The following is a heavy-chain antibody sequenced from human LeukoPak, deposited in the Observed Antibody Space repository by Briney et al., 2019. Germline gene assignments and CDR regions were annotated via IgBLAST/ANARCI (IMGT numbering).Heavy chain of an antibody. CDR1: GFTFRSYS. Sequence: GGSLRLSCAGSGFTFRSYSMNWVRQAPGKGLEWVSYISSSGKTIYYADSTKGRFTVSRDNAKNSLYLQMNSLRAEDTAVYYCATTSIAAAVPGCFDYWGQGTLVTVFS. CDR3: ATTSIAAAVPGCFDY. CDR2: ISSSGKTI. J-gene: IGHJ4*02. V-gene: IGHV3-48*04. D-gene: IGHD6-13*01.